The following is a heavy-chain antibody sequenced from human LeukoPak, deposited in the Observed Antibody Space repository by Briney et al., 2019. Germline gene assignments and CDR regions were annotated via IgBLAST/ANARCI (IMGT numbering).Heavy chain of an antibody. CDR3: AKDPNGDYIGTFDI. CDR1: GFTFSSYS. Sequence: PGRSLRLSCAASGFTFSSYSMNWVRQAPGKGLEWVSSISSSSSYIYYADSVQGRFTISRDNSKNTLYLQMNSLRAEDTAVYYCAKDPNGDYIGTFDIWGQGTMVTVSS. CDR2: ISSSSSYI. D-gene: IGHD3-3*01. J-gene: IGHJ3*02. V-gene: IGHV3-21*04.